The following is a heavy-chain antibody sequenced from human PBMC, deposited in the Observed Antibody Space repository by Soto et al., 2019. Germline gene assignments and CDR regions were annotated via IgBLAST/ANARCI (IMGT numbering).Heavy chain of an antibody. J-gene: IGHJ3*02. V-gene: IGHV5-51*01. CDR3: ARSEGYYYDSSGRNDAFDI. Sequence: PGESLKISCKGSGYSFTSYWIGWVRQMPGKGLEWMGIIYPGDSDTRYSPSFQGQVTISADKSISTAYLQWSSLKASDTAMYYCARSEGYYYDSSGRNDAFDIWGQGTMVTVSS. CDR1: GYSFTSYW. D-gene: IGHD3-22*01. CDR2: IYPGDSDT.